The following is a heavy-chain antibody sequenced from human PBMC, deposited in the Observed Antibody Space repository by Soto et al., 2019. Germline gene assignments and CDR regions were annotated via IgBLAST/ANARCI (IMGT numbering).Heavy chain of an antibody. D-gene: IGHD6-13*01. CDR2: IRGKTDTYAT. J-gene: IGHJ6*02. Sequence: GSLRLSCAASGFTFSGSSMHWCRQASGKGLEWVGRIRGKTDTYATAYAAPVRGRFTTSRDDSKNTAYLQMNSLKTEDTAVYFCTKRIGAYAMDVWGQGTTVTVSS. CDR1: GFTFSGSS. V-gene: IGHV3-73*01. CDR3: TKRIGAYAMDV.